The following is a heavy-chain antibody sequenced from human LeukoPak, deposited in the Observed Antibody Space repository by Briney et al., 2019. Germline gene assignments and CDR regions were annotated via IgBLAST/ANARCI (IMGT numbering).Heavy chain of an antibody. Sequence: GGSLRLSCAASGFTFSSYTMNWVRQAPGKGLEWVSSITSSSSYIDYADSVKGRFILSRDNANKSMSLQMNSLRAEDTAVYYCARVVTGHGFDFWGQGAMVTVSS. CDR1: GFTFSSYT. D-gene: IGHD7-27*01. V-gene: IGHV3-21*01. CDR3: ARVVTGHGFDF. J-gene: IGHJ3*01. CDR2: ITSSSSYI.